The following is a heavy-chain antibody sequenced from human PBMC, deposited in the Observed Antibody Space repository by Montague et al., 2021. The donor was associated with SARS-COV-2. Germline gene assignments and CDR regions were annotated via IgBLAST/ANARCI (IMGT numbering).Heavy chain of an antibody. CDR2: IYSSATEII. CDR1: DGPISSYY. CDR3: AREGIPTPGAEWKILHYHGMDV. V-gene: IGHV4-4*07. Sequence: SETLSLTCTVSDGPISSYYWSWMRRPAGKGLEWIGRIYSSATEIINYSPFLSSRVTMSIDTSKKQFSLKLTSVTAADTAVYYCAREGIPTPGAEWKILHYHGMDVWGQGTTVTVSS. D-gene: IGHD1-14*01. J-gene: IGHJ6*02.